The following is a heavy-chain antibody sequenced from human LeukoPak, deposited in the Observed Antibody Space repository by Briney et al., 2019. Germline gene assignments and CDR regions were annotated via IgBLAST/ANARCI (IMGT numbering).Heavy chain of an antibody. D-gene: IGHD6-13*01. V-gene: IGHV4-39*01. CDR1: GDSISSYY. CDR2: TYYTGST. Sequence: PSETLSLTCTVSGDSISSYYWGWVRQPPGKGLEWIESTYYTGSTYYNPSLRSRVSISGDTSKNQVSLKVNSVTAADTAVYYCARLGAAPGPPHYFYYGMDVWGQGTTVTVS. CDR3: ARLGAAPGPPHYFYYGMDV. J-gene: IGHJ6*02.